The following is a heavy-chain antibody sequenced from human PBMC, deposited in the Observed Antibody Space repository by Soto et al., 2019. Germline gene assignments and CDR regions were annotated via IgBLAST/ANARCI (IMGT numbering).Heavy chain of an antibody. CDR3: ARVRLHHYYYYGMDV. V-gene: IGHV4-34*01. D-gene: IGHD5-12*01. CDR2: INHSGST. CDR1: GGSFIGYY. Sequence: PSETLSLTCAVYGGSFIGYYWSWIRQPPGKGLEWIGEINHSGSTNYNPSLKSRVTISVDTSKNQFSLKLSSVTAADTAVYYCARVRLHHYYYYGMDVWGQGTTVTVSS. J-gene: IGHJ6*02.